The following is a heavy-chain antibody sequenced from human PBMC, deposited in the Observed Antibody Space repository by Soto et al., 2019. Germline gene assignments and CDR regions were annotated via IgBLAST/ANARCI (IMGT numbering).Heavy chain of an antibody. J-gene: IGHJ4*02. CDR2: ISWNSGSI. D-gene: IGHD3-3*01. CDR1: GFTFDDYA. Sequence: GGSLRLSCAASGFTFDDYAMHWVRQAPGKGLEWVSGISWNSGSIGYADSVKGRFTISRDNAKNSLYLQMNSLRAEDTALYYCEKDSDYDFCSGYFDYWGQGTLVTVYS. V-gene: IGHV3-9*01. CDR3: EKDSDYDFCSGYFDY.